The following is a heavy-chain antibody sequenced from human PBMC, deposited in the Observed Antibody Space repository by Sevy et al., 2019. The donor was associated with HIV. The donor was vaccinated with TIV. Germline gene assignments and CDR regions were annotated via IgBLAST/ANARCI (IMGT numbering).Heavy chain of an antibody. CDR1: GGSFSGYY. D-gene: IGHD2-15*01. CDR2: INYSGYT. V-gene: IGHV4-34*01. J-gene: IGHJ5*02. Sequence: SETLSLTCVLYGGSFSGYYWSWIRQPPGKGLECIGEINYSGYTNYNPSLKSRVTISIDTSTNQFSLRLSSVTAADTAVYYCARGTAGYCSGGSCYSPFDPWGQGALVTVSS. CDR3: ARGTAGYCSGGSCYSPFDP.